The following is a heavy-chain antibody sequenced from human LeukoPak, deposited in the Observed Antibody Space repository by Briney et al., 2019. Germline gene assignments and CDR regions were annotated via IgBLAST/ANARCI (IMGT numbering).Heavy chain of an antibody. J-gene: IGHJ4*02. CDR2: ISGSGGST. V-gene: IGHV3-23*01. D-gene: IGHD3-10*01. CDR1: GFTFSNYA. Sequence: PGGSLRLSCAASGFTFSNYAMGWVRQTGKGLEWVSGISGSGGSTYYAGSAKGRFTISRDNSKNTLYLQMNSLRAEDTAVYYCARDPDKDYYGSGSSFDYWGQGTLVTVSS. CDR3: ARDPDKDYYGSGSSFDY.